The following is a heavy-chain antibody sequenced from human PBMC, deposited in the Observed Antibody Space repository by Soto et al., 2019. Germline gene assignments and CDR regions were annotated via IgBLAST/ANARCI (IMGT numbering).Heavy chain of an antibody. V-gene: IGHV3-23*01. CDR1: GFTFSSYA. D-gene: IGHD2-8*01. CDR3: ANGGDIVLIYYYFDY. J-gene: IGHJ4*02. CDR2: ISGSGGST. Sequence: EVQLLESGGGLVQPGGSLRLSCAASGFTFSSYAMSWVRQAPGKGLEWVSAISGSGGSTYYADSVKGRFTISRDNSKNTLYMQMNSLRAEDTAVYYCANGGDIVLIYYYFDYWGQGTLVTVSS.